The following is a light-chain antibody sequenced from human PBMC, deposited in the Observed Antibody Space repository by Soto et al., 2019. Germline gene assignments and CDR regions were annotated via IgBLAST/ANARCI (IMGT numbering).Light chain of an antibody. V-gene: IGLV2-8*01. J-gene: IGLJ1*01. CDR1: SSDVGGYNY. Sequence: QSALTQPPSASGCPGQSVTISCTGTSSDVGGYNYVAWYQQHPGKVPKLMVYEVNKRPSGVPDRFSVSKSGNTASLTVSGLQAEDEADNYCTSYAGGNNVFGTGTKLTVL. CDR3: TSYAGGNNV. CDR2: EVN.